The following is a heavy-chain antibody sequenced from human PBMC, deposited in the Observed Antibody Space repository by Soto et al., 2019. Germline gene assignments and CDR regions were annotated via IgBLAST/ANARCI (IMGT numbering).Heavy chain of an antibody. Sequence: SETLSLTCTVSGGSISSYYWSWIRQPAGKGLEWIGRIYTSGSTNYNPSLKSRVTMSVDTSKNQFSLKLSSVTAADTAVYYCARSPPPGGGARNYYYYGMDVWGQGTTVTVSS. CDR2: IYTSGST. J-gene: IGHJ6*02. D-gene: IGHD1-26*01. V-gene: IGHV4-4*07. CDR3: ARSPPPGGGARNYYYYGMDV. CDR1: GGSISSYY.